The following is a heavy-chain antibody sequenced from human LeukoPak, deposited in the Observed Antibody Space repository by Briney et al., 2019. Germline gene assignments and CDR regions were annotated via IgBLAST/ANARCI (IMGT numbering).Heavy chain of an antibody. CDR1: GFTFSSYG. J-gene: IGHJ5*02. V-gene: IGHV3-33*08. D-gene: IGHD3-22*01. CDR2: IWYDGSNK. CDR3: ASSHDSSGYFSLRDNWFDP. Sequence: GGSLRLSCAASGFTFSSYGMSWVRQAPGKGLEWVAVIWYDGSNKYYADSVKGRFTISRDNSKNTLYLQMNSLRAEDTAVYYCASSHDSSGYFSLRDNWFDPWGQGTLVTVSS.